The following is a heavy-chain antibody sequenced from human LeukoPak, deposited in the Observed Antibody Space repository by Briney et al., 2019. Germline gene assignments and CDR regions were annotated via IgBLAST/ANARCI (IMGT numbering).Heavy chain of an antibody. V-gene: IGHV4-30-2*01. J-gene: IGHJ3*02. CDR3: ARTLGNYYDSSGYSDAFDI. CDR2: IYHSGST. CDR1: GGSISSGGYS. Sequence: PSETLSLTCAVSGGSISSGGYSWSWIRQPPGKGLEWIGYIYHSGSTYYNPSLKSRVTISVDRSKNQFSLKLSSVTAADTAVYYCARTLGNYYDSSGYSDAFDIWGQGTMVTVSS. D-gene: IGHD3-22*01.